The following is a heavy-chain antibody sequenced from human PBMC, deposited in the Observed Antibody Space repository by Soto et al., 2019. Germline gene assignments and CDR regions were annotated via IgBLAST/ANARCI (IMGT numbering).Heavy chain of an antibody. CDR1: GGTFNNYA. V-gene: IGHV1-69*13. J-gene: IGHJ3*02. CDR2: IIPLFGTT. CDR3: ARPRSHYYDRSAERAFDI. D-gene: IGHD3-22*01. Sequence: SVKVSCKASGGTFNNYAISWVRQAPGQGLEWMGGIIPLFGTTNYAQKFQGRVTITADESTSTAYMELSSLRSEDTAFYYCARPRSHYYDRSAERAFDIWGQGTMVTVSS.